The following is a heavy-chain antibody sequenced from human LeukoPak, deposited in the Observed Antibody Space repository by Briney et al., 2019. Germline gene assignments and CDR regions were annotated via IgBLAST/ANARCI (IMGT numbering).Heavy chain of an antibody. CDR2: IYCSGST. D-gene: IGHD2-15*01. CDR3: ARVDSSDAGNFDY. J-gene: IGHJ4*02. Sequence: PSGTLSLTCTVSGGSINDYYWSWIRQPPGKGLEWIAWIYCSGSTNYNPSLKSRVTISVDTSKNQFSLKLTSVTAADTAVYYCARVDSSDAGNFDYWGQGTLVTVSS. V-gene: IGHV4-59*08. CDR1: GGSINDYY.